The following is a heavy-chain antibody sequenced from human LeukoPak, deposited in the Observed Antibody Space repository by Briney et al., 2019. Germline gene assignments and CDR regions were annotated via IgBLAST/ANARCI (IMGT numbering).Heavy chain of an antibody. V-gene: IGHV4-59*01. CDR1: GGSIISYY. CDR3: ARDSARGNWLDP. CDR2: IYYSGST. J-gene: IGHJ5*02. Sequence: SATLSLTCPASGGSIISYYWSWIRQPPGKGLEWIGYIYYSGSTSYNPSLKSRVTILVDTSKNQFSLKLSSVTVADTAVYYCARDSARGNWLDPWGQGTLVTVSS. D-gene: IGHD3-10*01.